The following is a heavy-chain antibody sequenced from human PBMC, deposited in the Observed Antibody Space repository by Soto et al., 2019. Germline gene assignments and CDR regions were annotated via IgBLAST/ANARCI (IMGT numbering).Heavy chain of an antibody. CDR3: ARGGWYVDY. D-gene: IGHD6-19*01. CDR1: GGSINNNY. CDR2: IYYNGNT. V-gene: IGHV4-59*01. J-gene: IGHJ4*02. Sequence: SETLSLTCTVSGGSINNNYWSWIRQPPGKGLEWIGYIYYNGNTNYNPSLKSRVTMSVDTSKNQFSLKLSSVTAADTAVYYCARGGWYVDYWGQGTLVTVAS.